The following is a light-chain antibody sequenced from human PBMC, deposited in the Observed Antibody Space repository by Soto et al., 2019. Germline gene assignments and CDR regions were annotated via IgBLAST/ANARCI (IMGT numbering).Light chain of an antibody. J-gene: IGKJ2*01. V-gene: IGKV3-15*01. Sequence: EIVMTQSPATLSVSPGERATLSCRASQSISTELAWYQQKPGQPPRLLIYSASTRATGLPARFPGSGSCSEFTLTTPGLQSEEFAVYYCQQGHNRPLTFGQGTRLEV. CDR2: SAS. CDR3: QQGHNRPLT. CDR1: QSISTE.